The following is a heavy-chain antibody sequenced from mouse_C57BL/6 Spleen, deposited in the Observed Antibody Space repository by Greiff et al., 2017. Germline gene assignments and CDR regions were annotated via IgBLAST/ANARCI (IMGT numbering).Heavy chain of an antibody. Sequence: VQLQQPGAELVKPGASVKLSCKASGYTFTSYWMQWVKQRPGQGLEWIGEIDPSDSYTNYNQKFKGKATLTVDTSSSTAYMQLSSLTSEDSAVYYCARSHGYYGDYWGQGTTLTVSS. CDR2: IDPSDSYT. V-gene: IGHV1-50*01. D-gene: IGHD2-3*01. CDR3: ARSHGYYGDY. CDR1: GYTFTSYW. J-gene: IGHJ2*01.